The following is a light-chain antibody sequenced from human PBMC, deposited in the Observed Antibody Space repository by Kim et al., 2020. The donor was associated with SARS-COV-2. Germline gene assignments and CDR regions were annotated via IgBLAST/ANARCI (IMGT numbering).Light chain of an antibody. V-gene: IGLV2-23*02. CDR2: EVS. CDR3: CSYAGSVV. CDR1: SSDVGSYNL. J-gene: IGLJ2*01. Sequence: QSALTQTASVSGSPGQSITISCTGTSSDVGSYNLVSWYQQHPGKAPKLMIYEVSKRPSGVSNRFSGSKSGNTASLTISGLQAEDEADYYCCSYAGSVVFGGGTQLTVL.